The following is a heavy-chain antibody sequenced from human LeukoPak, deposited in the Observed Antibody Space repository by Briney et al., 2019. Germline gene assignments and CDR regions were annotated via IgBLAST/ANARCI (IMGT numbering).Heavy chain of an antibody. CDR3: ARDQYY. V-gene: IGHV3-7*01. CDR2: IKQDGSEK. J-gene: IGHJ4*02. CDR1: GLTFSTYW. Sequence: GGSLRLSCAASGLTFSTYWMSWVRQAPGKGLEWVANIKQDGSEKYYVDSVKGRFTISRDNAKNSLYLQMSSLRAEDTAVYYCARDQYYWGQGTLVTVSS.